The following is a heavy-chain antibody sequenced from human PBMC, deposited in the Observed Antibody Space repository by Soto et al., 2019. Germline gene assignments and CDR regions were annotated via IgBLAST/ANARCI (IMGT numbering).Heavy chain of an antibody. CDR2: IYYSGST. D-gene: IGHD3-3*01. Sequence: TLSLTCTVSGGSISSGGYYWSWIRQHPGKGPEWIGYIYYSGSTYYNPSLKSRVTISVDTSKNQFSLKLSSVTAADTAVYYCARGVVFAAPTYHSCYMDFCGKGITLTGSS. CDR1: GGSISSGGYY. V-gene: IGHV4-31*03. J-gene: IGHJ6*03. CDR3: ARGVVFAAPTYHSCYMDF.